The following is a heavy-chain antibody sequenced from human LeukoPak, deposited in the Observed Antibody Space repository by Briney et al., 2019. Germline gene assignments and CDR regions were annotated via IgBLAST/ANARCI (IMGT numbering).Heavy chain of an antibody. CDR2: IIPVFGTA. Sequence: SVKVSCKTSGGTFSTYTITWVRQAPGQGLEWMGGIIPVFGTADYAQKFQDRVTITADESTNTAYLELSRLRSEDTAIYYCARFHLLGDTDAFDIWGQGIMVTVSS. J-gene: IGHJ3*02. V-gene: IGHV1-69*13. D-gene: IGHD3-16*01. CDR1: GGTFSTYT. CDR3: ARFHLLGDTDAFDI.